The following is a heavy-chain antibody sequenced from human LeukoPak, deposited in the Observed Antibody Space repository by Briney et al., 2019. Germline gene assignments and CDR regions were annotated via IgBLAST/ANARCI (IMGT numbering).Heavy chain of an antibody. CDR2: ISTYNGQT. D-gene: IGHD2-8*01. CDR1: GYTFTSHG. CDR3: TSGVDYNY. Sequence: ASVKVSCKTSGYTFTSHGISWVRQASGQGLEWVGWISTYNGQTDYAQSLQGRVVMTTDRSTSTAYMDLWSLRSDDTAVYYCTSGVDYNYWGQGTVVTVSS. V-gene: IGHV1-18*01. J-gene: IGHJ4*02.